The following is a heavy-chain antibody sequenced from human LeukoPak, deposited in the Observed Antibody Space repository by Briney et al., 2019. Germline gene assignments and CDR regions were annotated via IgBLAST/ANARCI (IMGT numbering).Heavy chain of an antibody. J-gene: IGHJ4*02. Sequence: GGSLRLSCAASGFTFSSYSMNWVRQAPGKGLEWVSSISSSRSYIYYADSVKGRFTISRDNAKNPLHLQMKSLRAEDTAVYYCARGGQSSGYDRRGYCGEGTLVTVS. CDR2: ISSSRSYI. D-gene: IGHD5-12*01. V-gene: IGHV3-21*01. CDR3: ARGGQSSGYDRRGY. CDR1: GFTFSSYS.